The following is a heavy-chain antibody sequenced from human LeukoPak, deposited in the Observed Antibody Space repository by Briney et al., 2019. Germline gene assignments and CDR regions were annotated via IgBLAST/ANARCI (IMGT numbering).Heavy chain of an antibody. CDR2: ISYDGSNK. D-gene: IGHD6-6*01. CDR3: ARGVGGQLKNWFDP. CDR1: GFTFSRYA. Sequence: GGSLRLSCAASGFTFSRYAMHWVRQAPGKGLEWVAVISYDGSNKYYADSVKGRFTISRDNSKNTLYLQMNSLRAEDTAVYYCARGVGGQLKNWFDPWGQGTLVTVSS. V-gene: IGHV3-30*04. J-gene: IGHJ5*02.